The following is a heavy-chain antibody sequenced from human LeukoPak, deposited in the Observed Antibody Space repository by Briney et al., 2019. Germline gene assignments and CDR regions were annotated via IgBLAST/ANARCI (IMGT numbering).Heavy chain of an antibody. Sequence: GGSLRLSCAASGFTFSSYAMSWVRQAPGKGLEWVSAISGSGGSTYYADSVKGRFTISRDNSKNTLYLQMNSLRAEDTAVYYCARDKYDEYYFDYWGQGTLVTVSS. CDR2: ISGSGGST. V-gene: IGHV3-23*01. D-gene: IGHD1-1*01. J-gene: IGHJ4*02. CDR1: GFTFSSYA. CDR3: ARDKYDEYYFDY.